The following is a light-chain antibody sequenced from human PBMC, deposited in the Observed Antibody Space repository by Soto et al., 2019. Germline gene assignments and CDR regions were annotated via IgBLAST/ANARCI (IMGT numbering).Light chain of an antibody. CDR3: QQFNVWPLT. Sequence: EMVLTQSPATLSASPGERATLSCRVSQSVSNNLAWYQQKSGQAPRLLIYGASTRATGIPATFSGSGSGTDFTLTISSLQPEDSAVYYCQQFNVWPLTFGGGTKVEIK. CDR2: GAS. V-gene: IGKV3-15*01. J-gene: IGKJ4*01. CDR1: QSVSNN.